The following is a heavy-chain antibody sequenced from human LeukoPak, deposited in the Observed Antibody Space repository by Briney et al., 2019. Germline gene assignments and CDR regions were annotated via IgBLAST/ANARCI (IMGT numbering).Heavy chain of an antibody. CDR3: AKEGGYCSSTSCYRRYYFDY. J-gene: IGHJ4*02. V-gene: IGHV3-23*01. CDR2: ISGSGGST. Sequence: PGGSLRLSCAASGFTFSSYAMSWVRQAPGKGLEWVSGISGSGGSTYYADPVKGRFTISRDNSKNTLYLQMNSLRAEDTAIYYCAKEGGYCSSTSCYRRYYFDYWGQGTLVTVSS. D-gene: IGHD2-2*01. CDR1: GFTFSSYA.